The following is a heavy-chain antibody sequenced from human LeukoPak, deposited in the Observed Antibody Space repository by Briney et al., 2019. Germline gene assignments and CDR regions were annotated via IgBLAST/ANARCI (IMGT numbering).Heavy chain of an antibody. CDR1: GGSFSGYY. D-gene: IGHD2-21*02. CDR3: ARGKHCGGDCDFRFLYRAQYFDY. CDR2: INHSGST. J-gene: IGHJ4*02. Sequence: SETLSLTCAVYGGSFSGYYWSWIRQPPGKGLEWIGEINHSGSTNYNPSLKSRVTISVDTSKNQFSLKLSSVTAADTAVYYCARGKHCGGDCDFRFLYRAQYFDYWGQGTLVTVSS. V-gene: IGHV4-34*01.